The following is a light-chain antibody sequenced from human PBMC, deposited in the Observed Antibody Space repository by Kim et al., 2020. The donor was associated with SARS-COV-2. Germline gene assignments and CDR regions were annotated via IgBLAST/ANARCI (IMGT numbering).Light chain of an antibody. Sequence: VSPGERATLPCRASQSVSSNLAWYQQKPGQAPRLLIYGASTGATGIPARFSGSGSGTEFTLTISSLQSEDLAVYYCQQYNNWPLTFGGGTKVDIK. J-gene: IGKJ4*01. CDR1: QSVSSN. CDR2: GAS. V-gene: IGKV3-15*01. CDR3: QQYNNWPLT.